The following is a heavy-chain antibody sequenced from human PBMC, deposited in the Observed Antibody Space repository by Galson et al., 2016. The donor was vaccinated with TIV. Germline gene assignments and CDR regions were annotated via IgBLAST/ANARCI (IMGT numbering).Heavy chain of an antibody. CDR3: ARVPTKTFDFWSGYDNSFCMDV. CDR1: GYTLSSYS. Sequence: SVKVSCKASGYTLSSYSISWVRQAPGQGLEWLGWISGYNGNKNYAQKFQGRVTMTTDTSTSTAYMELRSLRSDDTAVYYCARVPTKTFDFWSGYDNSFCMDVWGKGTTLIVSS. J-gene: IGHJ6*03. CDR2: ISGYNGNK. V-gene: IGHV1-18*01. D-gene: IGHD3-3*01.